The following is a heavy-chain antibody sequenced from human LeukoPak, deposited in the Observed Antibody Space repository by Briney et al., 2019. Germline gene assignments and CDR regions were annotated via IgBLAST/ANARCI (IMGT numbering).Heavy chain of an antibody. J-gene: IGHJ3*01. CDR1: GFMFSTYG. Sequence: GGSLRLSCVASGFMFSTYGMHWVRQAPGKGLEWVAVIWYDGSDKDYADSVKGRFTISRDNSKNTVFLQINSLKAEDTAVYYCAKRSTQYSGSYFDAFDAWGQGTMVIVSS. CDR2: IWYDGSDK. D-gene: IGHD1-26*01. V-gene: IGHV3-33*06. CDR3: AKRSTQYSGSYFDAFDA.